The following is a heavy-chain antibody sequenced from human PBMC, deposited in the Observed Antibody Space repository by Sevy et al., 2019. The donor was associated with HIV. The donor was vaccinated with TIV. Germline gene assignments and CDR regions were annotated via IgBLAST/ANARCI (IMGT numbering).Heavy chain of an antibody. V-gene: IGHV3-21*01. D-gene: IGHD6-19*01. CDR2: ISSSSSYI. CDR3: ARDSWPSSGWYAVGDSFDI. Sequence: GGSLRLSCAASGFTFSSYSMNWVRQAPGKGLEWVSSISSSSSYIYYADSVKGRFTISRDNAKNSLYLQMNSLRAEDMAVYYCARDSWPSSGWYAVGDSFDIWGQVTMVTVSS. J-gene: IGHJ3*02. CDR1: GFTFSSYS.